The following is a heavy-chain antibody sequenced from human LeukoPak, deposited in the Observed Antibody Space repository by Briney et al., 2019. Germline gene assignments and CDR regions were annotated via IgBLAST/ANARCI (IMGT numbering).Heavy chain of an antibody. CDR3: ARGHYGLDV. CDR2: ISTSSSHT. V-gene: IGHV3-11*05. Sequence: PGGSLRLSCAASGLTFSDHYMSWIRQAPGKGLDWVSYISTSSSHTDYADSVKGRFTISRDDAKDLLFLQMNSLRAEDTAVYYCARGHYGLDVWGQGTTVTVSS. CDR1: GLTFSDHY. J-gene: IGHJ6*02.